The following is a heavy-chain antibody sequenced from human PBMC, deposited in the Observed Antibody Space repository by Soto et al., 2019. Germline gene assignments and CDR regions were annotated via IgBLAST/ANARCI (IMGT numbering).Heavy chain of an antibody. V-gene: IGHV3-33*01. J-gene: IGHJ4*02. CDR3: ARDDCSSPSCFVY. CDR1: GFTFSSFG. CDR2: IQPDGSKK. Sequence: QVHLVESGGGVVQPGRSLRLSCAASGFTFSSFGMHWVRRAPGKGLDWVAAIQPDGSKKYYADSVKGRFTISRDDAESTLYLRMDSLRAEDTGVYYCARDDCSSPSCFVYWGQGTPVTVSS. D-gene: IGHD2-2*01.